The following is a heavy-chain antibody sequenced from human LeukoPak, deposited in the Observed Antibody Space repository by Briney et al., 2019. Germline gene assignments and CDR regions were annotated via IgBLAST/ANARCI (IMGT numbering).Heavy chain of an antibody. V-gene: IGHV1-69*05. D-gene: IGHD3-22*01. CDR3: ATNYYDSSGYYANFDY. J-gene: IGHJ4*02. CDR2: IIPIFGTA. Sequence: ASVKVSCKASGGTFSSYAISWVRQAPGQGLEWMGGIIPIFGTANYAQKFQGRVTITTDESTSTAYMELSSLRSEDTAVYYCATNYYDSSGYYANFDYWGREPWSPSPQ. CDR1: GGTFSSYA.